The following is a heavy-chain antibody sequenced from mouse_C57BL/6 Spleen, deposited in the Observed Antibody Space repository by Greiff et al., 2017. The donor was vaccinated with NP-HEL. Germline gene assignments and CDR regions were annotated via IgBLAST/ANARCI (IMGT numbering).Heavy chain of an antibody. CDR3: TRDRGKEGYAMDY. Sequence: EVKLVESGEGLVKPGGSLKLSCAASGFTFSSYAMSWVRQTPEKRLEWVAYISSGGDYIYYADTVKGRFTISRDNARNTLYLQMSSLKSEDTAMYYCTRDRGKEGYAMDYWGQGTSVTVSS. J-gene: IGHJ4*01. V-gene: IGHV5-9-1*02. CDR2: ISSGGDYI. CDR1: GFTFSSYA. D-gene: IGHD3-1*01.